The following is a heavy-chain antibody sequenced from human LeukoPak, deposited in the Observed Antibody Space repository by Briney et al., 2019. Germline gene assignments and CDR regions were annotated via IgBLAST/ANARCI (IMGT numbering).Heavy chain of an antibody. Sequence: PGRSLRLSCAASGFTFSSYGMHWVRQAPGKGLEWVAVIWYDGSNAYYADSVKGQFTISRDNSKNTLFLQMNSLRAEDTALYYCARDFGSRRAFDIWGQGTMVTVSS. J-gene: IGHJ3*02. CDR1: GFTFSSYG. V-gene: IGHV3-33*01. D-gene: IGHD3-16*01. CDR2: IWYDGSNA. CDR3: ARDFGSRRAFDI.